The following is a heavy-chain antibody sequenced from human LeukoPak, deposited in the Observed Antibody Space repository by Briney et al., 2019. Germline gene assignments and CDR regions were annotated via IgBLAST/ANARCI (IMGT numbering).Heavy chain of an antibody. D-gene: IGHD5-18*01. J-gene: IGHJ4*02. CDR3: ARGSEYSYGALAY. CDR2: IYPGDSDT. Sequence: GESLKISCKGSGYNFTPYWIGWVRQMPGKGLEWMGIIYPGDSDTRYSPSFQGQVTISVDKSIITAYLQWSSLKASDTAIYYCARGSEYSYGALAYWGQGTLVTVSS. V-gene: IGHV5-51*01. CDR1: GYNFTPYW.